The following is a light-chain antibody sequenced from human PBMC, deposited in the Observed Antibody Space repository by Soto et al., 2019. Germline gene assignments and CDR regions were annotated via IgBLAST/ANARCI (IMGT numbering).Light chain of an antibody. J-gene: IGLJ2*01. V-gene: IGLV4-69*01. Sequence: QPVLTQSPSAAASLGTSVTLTCTLSSGHSTYAIAWHQQQPEKGPRCLMKVDSDGSHIKGDGIPDRFSGSRSGSERYLTISSLQSEVEADYYCQTWTTGIQVFGGGTKVTVL. CDR3: QTWTTGIQV. CDR1: SGHSTYA. CDR2: VDSDGSH.